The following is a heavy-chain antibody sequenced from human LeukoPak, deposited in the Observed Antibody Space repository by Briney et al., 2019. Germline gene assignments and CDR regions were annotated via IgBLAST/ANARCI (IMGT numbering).Heavy chain of an antibody. CDR3: ARDAFQGSSWSNWFDS. Sequence: ASVKVSCKASGHTFNTNGLNWVRQAPGQGLEWMGWINANTGSTNYAQIFQGRVTMTTDTSTSTAYMELTSLTSDDTAIYYCARDAFQGSSWSNWFDSWGQGTLVIVSS. J-gene: IGHJ5*01. CDR2: INANTGST. D-gene: IGHD6-13*01. CDR1: GHTFNTNG. V-gene: IGHV1-18*01.